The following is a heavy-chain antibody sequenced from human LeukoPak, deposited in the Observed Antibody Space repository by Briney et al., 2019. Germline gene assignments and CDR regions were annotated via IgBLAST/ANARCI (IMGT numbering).Heavy chain of an antibody. Sequence: SETLSLTCTVSGGSISNYCWSWIRQPPGKGLEWIGSMCYSGSTNYDPSLKSRVTISIDTSKNQFSLKLNSVTAADTALYYCARRGVEMAAIRPDNWFDPWGQGTLVTVSS. CDR2: MCYSGST. D-gene: IGHD5-24*01. V-gene: IGHV4-59*08. CDR1: GGSISNYC. J-gene: IGHJ5*02. CDR3: ARRGVEMAAIRPDNWFDP.